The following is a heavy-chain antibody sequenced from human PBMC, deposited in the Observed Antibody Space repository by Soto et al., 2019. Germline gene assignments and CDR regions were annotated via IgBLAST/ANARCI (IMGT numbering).Heavy chain of an antibody. CDR2: IYDSGST. D-gene: IGHD6-19*01. CDR3: ARGIDGWYQGRYYYCMDV. CDR1: GGSVSSGSYY. V-gene: IGHV4-61*01. J-gene: IGHJ6*02. Sequence: QVQLQESGPGLVKPSETLSLTCTVSGGSVSSGSYYWSWIRQPPGKGLEWIGYIYDSGSTNYNPSLKSRVTISVDTSKNQFSLKLSSVTAADTAVYYCARGIDGWYQGRYYYCMDVWGQGTTVTVSS.